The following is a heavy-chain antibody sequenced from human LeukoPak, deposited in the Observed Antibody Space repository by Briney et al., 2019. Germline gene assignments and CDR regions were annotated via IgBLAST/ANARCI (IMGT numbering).Heavy chain of an antibody. CDR1: GFTFSDSY. V-gene: IGHV3-11*01. J-gene: IGHJ4*02. CDR3: ARETYFYDTDYYYVKYFDS. Sequence: GGSLRLSCAASGFTFSDSYMSWVRQAPGKGLEWVSYISSNGSTIYYADSVKGRFTISRDNAKNSLYLQMNSLSAEDTAVYFCARETYFYDTDYYYVKYFDSWGQGTQVTVSS. CDR2: ISSNGSTI. D-gene: IGHD3-22*01.